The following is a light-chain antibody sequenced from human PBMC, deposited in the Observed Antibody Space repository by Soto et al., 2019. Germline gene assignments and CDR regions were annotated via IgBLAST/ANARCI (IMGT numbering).Light chain of an antibody. CDR1: ESVRSN. CDR2: GAS. V-gene: IGKV3-15*01. CDR3: QQYNNWPRT. J-gene: IGKJ1*01. Sequence: EIVMTQSPVTLSVSPGERATLSCRASESVRSNLAWYQQKLGQAPRLLIYGASTRATGIPARFSGSGSGTEVTLTISSLQSEDFAVYYCQQYNNWPRTFGQGTKVEIK.